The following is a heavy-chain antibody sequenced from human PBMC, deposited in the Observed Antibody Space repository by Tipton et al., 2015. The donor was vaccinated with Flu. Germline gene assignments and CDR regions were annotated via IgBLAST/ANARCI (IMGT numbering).Heavy chain of an antibody. CDR1: GIKFSSYG. Sequence: SLRLSCAASGIKFSSYGMSWARQAPGKGLEWVSGVTGGGSTYYADSVKGRFTISRDIYKNMLFLQMNSLRAEDTAVYYCAKVIPEAVAGLDYWGQGTLVTVSS. J-gene: IGHJ4*02. CDR3: AKVIPEAVAGLDY. D-gene: IGHD6-19*01. CDR2: VTGGGST. V-gene: IGHV3-23*01.